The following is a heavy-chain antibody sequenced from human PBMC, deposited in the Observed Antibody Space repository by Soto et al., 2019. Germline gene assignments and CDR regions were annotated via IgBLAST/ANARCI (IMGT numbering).Heavy chain of an antibody. Sequence: QVQLVQSGAEVKKPGASVKVSCKASGYTFTSYAMHWVRQAPGQRLEWMGWINAGNGNTKYSQKFQGRVTITRDTSASTAYMELSSLRSEDTAVYYCARTHWHCGGDCSSLFDYWGQGTLVTVSS. D-gene: IGHD2-21*01. CDR3: ARTHWHCGGDCSSLFDY. CDR2: INAGNGNT. J-gene: IGHJ4*02. V-gene: IGHV1-3*01. CDR1: GYTFTSYA.